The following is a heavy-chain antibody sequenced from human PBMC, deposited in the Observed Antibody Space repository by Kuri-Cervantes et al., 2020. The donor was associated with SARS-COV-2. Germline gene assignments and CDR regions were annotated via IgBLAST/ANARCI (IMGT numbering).Heavy chain of an antibody. CDR2: IYSGGST. CDR3: ARGGIGSWYSPTLDY. V-gene: IGHV3-53*01. D-gene: IGHD2-15*01. CDR1: GFTFSSYS. J-gene: IGHJ4*02. Sequence: GGSLRLSCAASGFTFSSYSMNWVRQAPGKGLEWVSVIYSGGSTYYAGSVKGRFTISRDNSKNTLYLQMNSLRAEDTAVYYCARGGIGSWYSPTLDYWGQGTLVTVSS.